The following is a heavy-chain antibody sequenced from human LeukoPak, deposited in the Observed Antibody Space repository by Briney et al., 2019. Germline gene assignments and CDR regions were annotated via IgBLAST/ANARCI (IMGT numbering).Heavy chain of an antibody. J-gene: IGHJ2*01. Sequence: SQTLSLTCTVSGGSISSGDYYWSWIRQPPGKGLEWIAYMYYSGSTYYNPSLKSRVTMSADTSKNQLSLKLSSVTAADTAMYFCARGSYGSGSSLWHFDLWGRGTLVTVSS. CDR3: ARGSYGSGSSLWHFDL. V-gene: IGHV4-30-4*01. D-gene: IGHD3-10*01. CDR2: MYYSGST. CDR1: GGSISSGDYY.